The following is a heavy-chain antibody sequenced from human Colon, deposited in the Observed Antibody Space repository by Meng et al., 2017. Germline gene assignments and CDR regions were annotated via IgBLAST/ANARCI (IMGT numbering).Heavy chain of an antibody. Sequence: QVQLQESGPGLVRPSETLSLTCTVSGGSVSSGTYYWSWIRQPPGKGLEWIGCIYYSGTTNYNPSLKSRVTISVDTSKNQFSLKLSSVTPADTAVYFCARDRVPGKYWGKGTLVTVSS. V-gene: IGHV4-61*01. D-gene: IGHD1-14*01. J-gene: IGHJ4*02. CDR2: IYYSGTT. CDR1: GGSVSSGTYY. CDR3: ARDRVPGKY.